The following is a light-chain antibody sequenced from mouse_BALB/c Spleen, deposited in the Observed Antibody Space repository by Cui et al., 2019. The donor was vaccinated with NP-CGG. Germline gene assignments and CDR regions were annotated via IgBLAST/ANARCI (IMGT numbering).Light chain of an antibody. V-gene: IGLV1*01. J-gene: IGLJ1*01. CDR1: TGAVTTNNY. CDR3: ALWYSNHWV. CDR2: GTN. Sequence: QPVVTHESPLTTSPGETVTLTCRSSTGAVTTNNYANWVQEKPDHLFTGLIGGTNNRAPGVPARFSGSLIGDKAALTITGAQTEDEAIYFCALWYSNHWVFGGGTKLTVL.